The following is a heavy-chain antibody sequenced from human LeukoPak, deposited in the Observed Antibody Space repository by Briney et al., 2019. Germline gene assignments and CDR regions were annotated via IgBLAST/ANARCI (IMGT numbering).Heavy chain of an antibody. V-gene: IGHV3-21*01. CDR3: RVLRYFDWIYFDY. CDR1: GFTFSSYA. J-gene: IGHJ4*02. D-gene: IGHD3-9*01. Sequence: PGGSLRLSCAASGFTFSSYAMSWVRQAPGKGLEWVSSISSSSSYIYYADSVKGRFTISRDNAKNSLYLQMNSLRAEDTAVYYCRVLRYFDWIYFDYWGQGTLVTVSS. CDR2: ISSSSSYI.